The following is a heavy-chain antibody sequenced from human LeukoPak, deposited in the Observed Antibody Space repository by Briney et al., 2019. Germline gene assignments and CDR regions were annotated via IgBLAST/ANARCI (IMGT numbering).Heavy chain of an antibody. V-gene: IGHV3-21*04. CDR1: GFTFSSYS. CDR3: ARNYYRDSDSWGYFDY. CDR2: ISSSSSYI. J-gene: IGHJ4*02. D-gene: IGHD3-10*01. Sequence: GGSLRLSCAASGFTFSSYSMNWVRQAPGKGLEWVSSISSSSSYIYYADSVKGRLTISRDNAKNSLYLQMNSLRPEDTAMYYCARNYYRDSDSWGYFDYWGQGTLVTVSS.